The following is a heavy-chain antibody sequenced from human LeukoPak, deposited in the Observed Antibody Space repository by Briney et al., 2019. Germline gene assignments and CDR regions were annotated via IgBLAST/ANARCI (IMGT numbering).Heavy chain of an antibody. Sequence: GGSLRLSRAASGFTFSTYAMSWVRQAPGKGLEWVGRIKSKSDGGTIDYAAPVKGRVTMSRDDSKKTFSLEMNNLKTEDTGVYYCTTDLDYWGQGTLVTVSS. CDR1: GFTFSTYA. CDR3: TTDLDY. V-gene: IGHV3-15*01. CDR2: IKSKSDGGTI. J-gene: IGHJ4*02.